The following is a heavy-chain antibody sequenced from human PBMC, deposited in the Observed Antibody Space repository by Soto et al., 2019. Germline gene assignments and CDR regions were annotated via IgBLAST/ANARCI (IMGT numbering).Heavy chain of an antibody. J-gene: IGHJ6*02. CDR1: GFTFSSYG. D-gene: IGHD3-22*01. Sequence: PGGSLRLSCAASGFTFSSYGMHWVRQAPGKGLEWVAVISYDGSNKYYADSVKGRFTISRDNSKNTLYLQMNSLRAEDTAVYYCAKDRHRHRIVVVRHYYGMDVWGQGTTVTVSS. CDR3: AKDRHRHRIVVVRHYYGMDV. CDR2: ISYDGSNK. V-gene: IGHV3-30*18.